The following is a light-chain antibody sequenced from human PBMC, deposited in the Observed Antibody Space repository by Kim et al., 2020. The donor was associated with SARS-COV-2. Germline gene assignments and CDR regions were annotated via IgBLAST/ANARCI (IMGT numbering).Light chain of an antibody. J-gene: IGLJ7*01. V-gene: IGLV3-21*04. CDR1: NIGSKS. CDR2: YDS. Sequence: APGKTARITCGGNNIGSKSVHWYQQEPGQAPVLVIYYDSDRPSGIPERFSGSNSGNTATLTISRVEAGDEADYYCQVWDSSSDHAVFGGGTQLTVL. CDR3: QVWDSSSDHAV.